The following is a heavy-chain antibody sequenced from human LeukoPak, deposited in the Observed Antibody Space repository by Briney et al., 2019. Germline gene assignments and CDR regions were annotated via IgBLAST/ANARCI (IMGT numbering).Heavy chain of an antibody. CDR1: GYTFTGYY. V-gene: IGHV1-2*02. J-gene: IGHJ3*02. Sequence: ASVKVSCTASGYTFTGYYMHWVRQAPGQGREWMGWINPNSGGTNYAQKFQGRVTMTRDTSISTAYMELSRLRSDDTAVYYCARDRAYCSSTSCPYDAFDIWGQGTMVTVSS. CDR2: INPNSGGT. CDR3: ARDRAYCSSTSCPYDAFDI. D-gene: IGHD2-2*01.